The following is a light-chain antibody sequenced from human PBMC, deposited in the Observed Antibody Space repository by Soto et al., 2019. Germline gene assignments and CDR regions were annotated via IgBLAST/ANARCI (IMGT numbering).Light chain of an antibody. Sequence: EIVLTQSPGTLSLSPGGRATLSCRASQSVSSSYLAWYKQKPGQAPRLLIYGVSNRAPGIPDRFSGSGSGTDITLTIRRLEPEDFAVYYCHQSGDSPTFGQGTKVDIK. CDR3: HQSGDSPT. J-gene: IGKJ1*01. V-gene: IGKV3-20*01. CDR1: QSVSSSY. CDR2: GVS.